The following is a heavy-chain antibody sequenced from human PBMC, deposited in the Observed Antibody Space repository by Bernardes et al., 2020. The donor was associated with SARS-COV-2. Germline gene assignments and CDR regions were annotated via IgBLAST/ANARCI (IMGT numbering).Heavy chain of an antibody. J-gene: IGHJ6*02. Sequence: SETLSLTCTVSGGSISSYYWSWIRQPAGKGPEWIGRIYTSGSTNYNASLKSRVTMSVDTSKNQFSLKLSSVTAADTAVYYCARSRRPYYYYGMDVWGQGTTVTVSS. CDR2: IYTSGST. CDR3: ARSRRPYYYYGMDV. CDR1: GGSISSYY. V-gene: IGHV4-4*07.